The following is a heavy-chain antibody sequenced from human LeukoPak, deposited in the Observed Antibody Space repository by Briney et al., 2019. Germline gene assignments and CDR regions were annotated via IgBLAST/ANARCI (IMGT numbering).Heavy chain of an antibody. Sequence: SETLSLTCTVSGGSISSYYWSWIRQPPGKGLEWIGYIYYSGNTNYNPSLKSRVTISVDTSKNQLSLKLNSVTAADTAVYYCARDRRWLQYYWYFDLWGRGTLVTVSS. CDR3: ARDRRWLQYYWYFDL. CDR2: IYYSGNT. D-gene: IGHD5-24*01. V-gene: IGHV4-59*01. CDR1: GGSISSYY. J-gene: IGHJ2*01.